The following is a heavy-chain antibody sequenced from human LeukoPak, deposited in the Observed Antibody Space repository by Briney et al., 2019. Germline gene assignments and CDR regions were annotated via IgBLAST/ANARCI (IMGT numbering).Heavy chain of an antibody. J-gene: IGHJ4*02. Sequence: GGSLRLSCAASGSTFSSYAMSWVRQAPRKGLEWVSAISGSGGSTYYADSVKGRFTISRDNSKNTLYLQMNSLRAEDTAVYYCAKESPRSSGSYYYFDYWGQGTLVTVSS. D-gene: IGHD1-26*01. CDR3: AKESPRSSGSYYYFDY. V-gene: IGHV3-23*01. CDR2: ISGSGGST. CDR1: GSTFSSYA.